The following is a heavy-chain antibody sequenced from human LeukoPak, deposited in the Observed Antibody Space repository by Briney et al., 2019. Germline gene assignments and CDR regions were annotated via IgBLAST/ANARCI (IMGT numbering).Heavy chain of an antibody. CDR2: ISYDGSNK. V-gene: IGHV3-30-3*01. CDR3: ARETEGYCSSTSCYSSFDY. CDR1: GFTFSSYA. J-gene: IGHJ4*02. D-gene: IGHD2-2*01. Sequence: TGGSLRLSCAASGFTFSSYAMHWVRQAPGKGLEWVAVISYDGSNKYYADSVKGRFTISRDNSKNTLYLQMNSLRAEDTAVYYCARETEGYCSSTSCYSSFDYWGQGTLVTVSS.